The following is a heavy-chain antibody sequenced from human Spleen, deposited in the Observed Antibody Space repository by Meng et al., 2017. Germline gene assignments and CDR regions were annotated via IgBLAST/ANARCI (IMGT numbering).Heavy chain of an antibody. V-gene: IGHV4-34*01. D-gene: IGHD4-11*01. J-gene: IGHJ4*02. CDR1: GGSFSDYY. Sequence: QVQRQRWGAGLLKPSETLSLTCVVSGGSFSDYYWSWIRPPPGKGLEWIGEINHSGSTNYNPSLESRATISVDTSQNNLSLKLSSVTAADSAVYYCARGPTTMAHDFDYWGQGTLVTVSS. CDR3: ARGPTTMAHDFDY. CDR2: INHSGST.